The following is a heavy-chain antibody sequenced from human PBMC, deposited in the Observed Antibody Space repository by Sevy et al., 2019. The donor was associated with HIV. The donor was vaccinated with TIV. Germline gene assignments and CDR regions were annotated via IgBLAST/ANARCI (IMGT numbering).Heavy chain of an antibody. CDR3: ETTKDYYESSGYRFDY. J-gene: IGHJ4*02. CDR2: FDPEDDKT. D-gene: IGHD3-22*01. Sequence: ASVKVSCKVSGSTLTKLSMHWVRQAPGKGLEWVATFDPEDDKTIYAQQFQGRVTMTEDTSTDTAYMELKSLRSEDTAVYYCETTKDYYESSGYRFDYWGQGTQVTVSS. CDR1: GSTLTKLS. V-gene: IGHV1-24*01.